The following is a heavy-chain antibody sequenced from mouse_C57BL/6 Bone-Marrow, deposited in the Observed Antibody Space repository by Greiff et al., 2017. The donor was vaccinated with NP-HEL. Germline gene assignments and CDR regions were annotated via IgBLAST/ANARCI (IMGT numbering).Heavy chain of an antibody. V-gene: IGHV6-6*01. CDR2: IRNKANNHAT. Sequence: EVKLMESGGGLVQPGGSMKLSCAASGFTFSDAWMDWVRQSPEKGLEWVAEIRNKANNHATYYAESVKGRFTISRDDSKSSVYLQMNSLRAEDTGIYYCTRAPTVVRYYAMDYWGQGTSVTVSS. CDR3: TRAPTVVRYYAMDY. J-gene: IGHJ4*01. CDR1: GFTFSDAW. D-gene: IGHD1-1*01.